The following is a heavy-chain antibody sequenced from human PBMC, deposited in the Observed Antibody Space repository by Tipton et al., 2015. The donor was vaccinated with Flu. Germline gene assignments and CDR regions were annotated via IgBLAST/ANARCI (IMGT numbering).Heavy chain of an antibody. CDR2: IYYNGDT. Sequence: TLSLTCTVSGGSVSSGSFYWSWIRQPPGRGLEWIGYIYYNGDTNYNPSLKSRVTISVDTSKSQFSLKLRSVTAADTAVYYCAIYYDFWSDYHPPSGMDVWGQGTTVTVSS. CDR1: GGSVSSGSFY. CDR3: AIYYDFWSDYHPPSGMDV. D-gene: IGHD3-3*01. J-gene: IGHJ6*02. V-gene: IGHV4-61*01.